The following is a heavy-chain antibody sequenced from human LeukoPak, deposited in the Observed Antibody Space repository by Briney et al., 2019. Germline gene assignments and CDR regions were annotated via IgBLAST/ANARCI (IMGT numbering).Heavy chain of an antibody. CDR3: ARGRYCINGVCYTRPPFDY. CDR2: MNPNSGNT. Sequence: ASVKVSCKASGYTFTSYDINWVRQATGQGLEWMGWMNPNSGNTGYAQKFQGRVTMTRNTSISTAYMELSSLRSEDTAVYYCARGRYCINGVCYTRPPFDYWGQGTLVTVSS. D-gene: IGHD2-8*01. J-gene: IGHJ4*02. CDR1: GYTFTSYD. V-gene: IGHV1-8*01.